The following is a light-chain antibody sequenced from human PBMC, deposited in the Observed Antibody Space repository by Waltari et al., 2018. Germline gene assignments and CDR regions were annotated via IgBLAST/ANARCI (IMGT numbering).Light chain of an antibody. CDR3: QQYNNWPPWT. J-gene: IGKJ1*01. CDR1: QNINSN. CDR2: GAA. V-gene: IGKV3D-15*01. Sequence: EIVMTQSPATLSVSPGEGATLSCRASQNINSNLAWYQQQPGQTPRLLIYGAATRAIGIPARFSSSGSGREFTITIISLQSEDFALYYYQQYNNWPPWTFGQGTKVEIK.